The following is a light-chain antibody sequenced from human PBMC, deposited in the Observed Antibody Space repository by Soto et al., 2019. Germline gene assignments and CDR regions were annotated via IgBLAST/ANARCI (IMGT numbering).Light chain of an antibody. J-gene: IGKJ4*01. CDR2: DAS. CDR3: QKFNSYPLI. CDR1: QDIAYI. V-gene: IGKV1-13*02. Sequence: AIQLIQSPSSLSASVGDRVTITCRTSQDIAYILAWYQQKPGKPPKLMIYDASSLGTGVPSRFSGSGSGTDFTLTISSLQPYDFATYYCQKFNSYPLIFGGGTKVEIK.